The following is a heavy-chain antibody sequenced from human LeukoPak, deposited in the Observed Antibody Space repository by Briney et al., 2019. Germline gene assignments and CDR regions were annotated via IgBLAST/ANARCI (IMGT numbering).Heavy chain of an antibody. V-gene: IGHV1-46*01. CDR3: ASSYCSSTSCHDYYYYGMDV. CDR1: GYTFTSYY. J-gene: IGHJ6*02. Sequence: ASVKVSRKASGYTFTSYYMHWVRQAPGQGLEWMGIINPSGGSTSHAQKFQGRVTMTRDTSTSTVYMELSSLRSEDTAVYYCASSYCSSTSCHDYYYYGMDVWGQGTTVTVSS. CDR2: INPSGGST. D-gene: IGHD2-2*01.